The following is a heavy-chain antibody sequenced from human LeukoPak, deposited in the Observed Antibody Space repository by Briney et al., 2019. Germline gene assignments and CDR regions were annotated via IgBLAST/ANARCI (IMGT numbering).Heavy chain of an antibody. CDR2: ISGSGVST. D-gene: IGHD3-10*01. CDR1: GFTFSSYA. V-gene: IGHV3-23*01. Sequence: PGGSPRLSCAASGFTFSSYAVSWVRQAPGKGLEWVSAISGSGVSTYYADSVKGRFTISSDNSKNTLYLQMNSLRVEDTAVYYCAKDRLYYYGSGSYDYWGQGTLVTVSS. CDR3: AKDRLYYYGSGSYDY. J-gene: IGHJ4*02.